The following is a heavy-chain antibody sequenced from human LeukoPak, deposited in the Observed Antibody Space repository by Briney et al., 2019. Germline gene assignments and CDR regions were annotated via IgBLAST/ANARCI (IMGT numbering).Heavy chain of an antibody. CDR2: IWYDGSNK. J-gene: IGHJ4*02. D-gene: IGHD3-16*01. V-gene: IGHV3-33*01. CDR1: GFTFSSYG. Sequence: GGSLRLSCAASGFTFSSYGMHWVRQAPGKGLEWVAVIWYDGSNKYYADSVKGRFTISRDNAKNPLYLQMNSLRAEDTAVYYCARDGVGYWGQGTLVTVSS. CDR3: ARDGVGY.